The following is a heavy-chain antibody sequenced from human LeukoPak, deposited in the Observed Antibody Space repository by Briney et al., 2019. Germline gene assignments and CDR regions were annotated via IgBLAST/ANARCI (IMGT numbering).Heavy chain of an antibody. CDR3: AGYQCDYDSSGYYGGDY. J-gene: IGHJ4*02. Sequence: ASVKVSCKASGYTFTSYGISWVRQAPGQGLEWMGWISAYNGKTNYAQKLQGRVTMTTDTSTSTAYMEMRSLRSDDTAVYDSAGYQCDYDSSGYYGGDYWGQGTLVTVSS. CDR2: ISAYNGKT. V-gene: IGHV1-18*01. CDR1: GYTFTSYG. D-gene: IGHD3-22*01.